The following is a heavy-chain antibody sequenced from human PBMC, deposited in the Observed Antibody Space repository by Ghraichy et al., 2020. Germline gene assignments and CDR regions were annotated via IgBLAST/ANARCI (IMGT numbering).Heavy chain of an antibody. CDR2: ISAYNGNT. J-gene: IGHJ5*02. V-gene: IGHV1-18*04. D-gene: IGHD1-26*01. CDR3: AREWPSGSFYPTSWFDP. CDR1: GFTFSTSA. Sequence: ASVKVSCKASGFTFSTSAFTWVRQAPGQGREWMGLISAYNGNTKYSQIFQGRRTMTTDAFATTAYMELDSLRHEDTAIYYCAREWPSGSFYPTSWFDPWGQGTLVTVSS.